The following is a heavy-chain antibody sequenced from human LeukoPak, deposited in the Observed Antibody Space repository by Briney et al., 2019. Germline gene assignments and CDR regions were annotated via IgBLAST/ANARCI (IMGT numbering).Heavy chain of an antibody. V-gene: IGHV4-59*12. CDR1: GGSISSYY. J-gene: IGHJ4*02. CDR2: IYYSGIT. Sequence: SETLSLTCTVSGGSISSYYWSWIRQPPGKGLEWIGYIYYSGITKYNPSLKSRVTMSVDTSKNQFSLKLSSVTAADTAVYYCARGGYCSSTSCYDHYFDYWGQGTLVTVSS. D-gene: IGHD2-2*01. CDR3: ARGGYCSSTSCYDHYFDY.